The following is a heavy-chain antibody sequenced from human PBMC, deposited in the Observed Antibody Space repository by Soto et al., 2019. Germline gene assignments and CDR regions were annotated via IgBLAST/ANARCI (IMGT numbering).Heavy chain of an antibody. Sequence: EVQLVESGGAVVQPGGSLRLSRAASGFTFGTYWMHWVRRPPGKGLVWVARITSDGSSSTYADPVKGRFTISRDNAKNTLYLQMNSLRADDTAVYYCVRHFDKWGQGTLVTVSS. CDR1: GFTFGTYW. CDR2: ITSDGSSS. V-gene: IGHV3-74*03. CDR3: VRHFDK. J-gene: IGHJ4*02.